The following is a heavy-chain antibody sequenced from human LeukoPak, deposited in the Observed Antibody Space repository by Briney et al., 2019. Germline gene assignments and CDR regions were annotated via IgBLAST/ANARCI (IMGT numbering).Heavy chain of an antibody. D-gene: IGHD3-22*01. Sequence: GASVKVSCKASGYTFTGYYIHWVRQAPGQGLEWMGWINPTSGGTKYAQKFQGRVTMTRDTSSSTAYMDLSGLRSEDTAVYYCARSQYYYDSSGYTIWGQGTLVTVSS. CDR3: ARSQYYYDSSGYTI. V-gene: IGHV1-2*02. J-gene: IGHJ4*02. CDR2: INPTSGGT. CDR1: GYTFTGYY.